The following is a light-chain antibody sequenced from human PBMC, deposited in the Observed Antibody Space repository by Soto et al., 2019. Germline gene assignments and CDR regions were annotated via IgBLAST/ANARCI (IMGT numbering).Light chain of an antibody. Sequence: DIQMTQSPSSLSASVGDRVTLTCRASQSISNYLSWYQQMPGKAPKLLIYAASSLQVGVPSRFSGSGSGSGTAFTLTISSLQLEDFATYYCQQTYSAPWTFGQGTKVEIK. CDR3: QQTYSAPWT. J-gene: IGKJ1*01. V-gene: IGKV1-39*01. CDR2: AAS. CDR1: QSISNY.